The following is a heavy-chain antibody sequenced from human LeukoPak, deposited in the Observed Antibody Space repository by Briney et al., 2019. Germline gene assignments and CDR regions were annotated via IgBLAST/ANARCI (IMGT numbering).Heavy chain of an antibody. CDR1: GGSFSGYY. CDR2: INHSGST. D-gene: IGHD6-19*01. V-gene: IGHV4-34*01. J-gene: IGHJ5*02. Sequence: PSETLSLTCAVYGGSFSGYYWSWIRQPPGKGLEWIGEINHSGSTNYNPSLKSRVTISVDTSKNQFSLKLSSVTAADTAVYYCARDRIAVAGYNWFDPWGQGTLVTVSS. CDR3: ARDRIAVAGYNWFDP.